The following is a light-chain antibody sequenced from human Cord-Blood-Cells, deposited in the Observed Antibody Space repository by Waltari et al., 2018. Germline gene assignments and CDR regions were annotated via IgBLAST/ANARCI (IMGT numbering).Light chain of an antibody. Sequence: QSALTQPPTASGSPGLSVTISCPGTSSDVGGYNYVSWYQQHPGKAPKLMIYEVSKRPSGVPDRFSGSKSGNTASLTVSGLQAEDEADYYCSSYAGSNNYVFGTGTKVTVL. J-gene: IGLJ1*01. CDR3: SSYAGSNNYV. V-gene: IGLV2-8*01. CDR2: EVS. CDR1: SSDVGGYNY.